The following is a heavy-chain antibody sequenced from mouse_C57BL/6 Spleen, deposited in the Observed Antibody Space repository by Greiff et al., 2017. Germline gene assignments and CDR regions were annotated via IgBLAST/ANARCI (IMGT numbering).Heavy chain of an antibody. V-gene: IGHV14-4*01. CDR3: TRSRPLDY. Sequence: DVKLVESGAELVRPGASVKLSCTASGFNIKDDYMHWVKQRPEQGLEWIGWIDPENGDTEYASKFQGKATITADTSSNTAYLQLSSLTSEDTAVYYCTRSRPLDYWGQGTTLTVSS. CDR2: IDPENGDT. J-gene: IGHJ2*01. CDR1: GFNIKDDY.